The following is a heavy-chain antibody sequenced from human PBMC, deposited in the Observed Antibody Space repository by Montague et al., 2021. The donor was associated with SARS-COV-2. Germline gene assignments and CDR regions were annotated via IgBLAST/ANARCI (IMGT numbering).Heavy chain of an antibody. CDR1: GGSIRGHY. J-gene: IGHJ2*01. CDR3: AREFRIELWQTNWYFGP. D-gene: IGHD3-16*01. CDR2: FDHSGDT. V-gene: IGHV4-59*11. Sequence: SETLSLTCSVSGGSIRGHYWSWIRQPPGKGLEWIGNFDHSGDTKYNPSLKSRATMSVDTSKNHFALRLSSVTAADTAVYYCAREFRIELWQTNWYFGPWGRGTLVTVSS.